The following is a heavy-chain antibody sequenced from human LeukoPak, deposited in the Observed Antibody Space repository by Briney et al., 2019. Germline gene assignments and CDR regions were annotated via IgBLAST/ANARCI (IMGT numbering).Heavy chain of an antibody. J-gene: IGHJ3*02. CDR1: GFSFKDYW. CDR3: ASSITMVRGVIGAFDI. Sequence: GGSLRLSCAASGFSFKDYWMSWVRQAPGKGLEWVADITPDGSGKTYVDSVKGRFTISRDNAKQSLYLQMDTVTAEDTAVYYCASSITMVRGVIGAFDIWGQGTMVTVSS. V-gene: IGHV3-7*01. CDR2: ITPDGSGK. D-gene: IGHD3-10*01.